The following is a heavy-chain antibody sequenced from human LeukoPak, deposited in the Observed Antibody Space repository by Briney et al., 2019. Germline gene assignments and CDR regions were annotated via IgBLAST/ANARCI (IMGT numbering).Heavy chain of an antibody. V-gene: IGHV6-1*01. D-gene: IGHD5-12*01. CDR1: GDSVSSNSAA. CDR2: TYYDSKWYI. J-gene: IGHJ4*02. CDR3: ARRRDSGYEGYFDY. Sequence: WQTLSLTCAISGDSVSSNSAAWIWFRQSPSRGLEWLGRTYYDSKWYIDYAVSVKSRASINPDTSKNQFSLQLNSVTPDDTAVYYCARRRDSGYEGYFDYGGQGTLVTLSS.